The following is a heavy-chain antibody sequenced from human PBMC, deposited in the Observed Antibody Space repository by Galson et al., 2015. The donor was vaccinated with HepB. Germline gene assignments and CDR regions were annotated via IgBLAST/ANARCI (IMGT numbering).Heavy chain of an antibody. D-gene: IGHD2-8*01. V-gene: IGHV3-15*07. CDR3: TTGIVLMVYANDY. Sequence: SLRLSCAASGFTFSNAWMNWVRQAPGKGLEWVGRIKSKTDGGTTDYAAPVKGRFTISRDDSKNTLYLQMNSLKTEDTAVYYCTTGIVLMVYANDYWGQGTLVTVSS. J-gene: IGHJ4*02. CDR2: IKSKTDGGTT. CDR1: GFTFSNAW.